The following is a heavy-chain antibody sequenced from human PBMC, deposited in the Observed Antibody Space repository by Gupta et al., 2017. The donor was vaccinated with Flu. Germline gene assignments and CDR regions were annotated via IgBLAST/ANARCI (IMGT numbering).Heavy chain of an antibody. CDR3: AKDRSGNPAIDY. D-gene: IGHD6-13*01. J-gene: IGHJ4*02. CDR2: VGAGGDRT. Sequence: TVGAGGDRTYYADSVMGRFTISRDNSKNTIYLQMNSLTGDDTAVYYWAKDRSGNPAIDYWGQGALVTVSA. V-gene: IGHV3-23*01.